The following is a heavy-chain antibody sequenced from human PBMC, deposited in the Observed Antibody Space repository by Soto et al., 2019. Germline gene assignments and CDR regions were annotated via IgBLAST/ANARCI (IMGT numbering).Heavy chain of an antibody. J-gene: IGHJ6*02. CDR3: AREAVVATIPHYSYGMDV. CDR1: GGSFSSYA. Sequence: QVQLVQSGAEVKKPGSSVKVSCKASGGSFSSYAISWVRQAPGQGLEWMGGIIPIFGTANYAQKFQGRGTITADKSTSTAYMELSSLRSEDTAVYYCAREAVVATIPHYSYGMDVWGQGTTVTVSS. CDR2: IIPIFGTA. V-gene: IGHV1-69*06. D-gene: IGHD5-12*01.